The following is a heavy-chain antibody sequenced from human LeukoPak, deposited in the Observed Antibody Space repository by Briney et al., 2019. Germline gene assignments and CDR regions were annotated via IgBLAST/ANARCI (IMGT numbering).Heavy chain of an antibody. CDR1: GYSFTNYW. CDR2: IYPGDSDT. V-gene: IGHV5-51*01. CDR3: ARSNGDPDYYYYGMDV. J-gene: IGHJ6*02. D-gene: IGHD4-17*01. Sequence: LKISFKXSGYSFTNYWIGWVGQMPGKGLEGRGIIYPGDSDTRYSPSFQGQVTISADKSITTAYLQWSSLKASDTAMYYCARSNGDPDYYYYGMDVWGQGTTVTVSS.